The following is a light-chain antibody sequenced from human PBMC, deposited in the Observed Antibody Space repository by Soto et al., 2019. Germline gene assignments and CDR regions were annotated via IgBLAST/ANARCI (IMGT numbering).Light chain of an antibody. Sequence: EIVMTQSPATLSVSPGDRASLSCRASQSISTNLAWHQQKPGQAPRLLIYDGSTRAPGVPARFSGSGSGTEFTLTISSLQSEDFAVYYCQQYHNWPPYTFGQGTKLEIK. V-gene: IGKV3-15*01. CDR2: DGS. CDR1: QSISTN. J-gene: IGKJ2*01. CDR3: QQYHNWPPYT.